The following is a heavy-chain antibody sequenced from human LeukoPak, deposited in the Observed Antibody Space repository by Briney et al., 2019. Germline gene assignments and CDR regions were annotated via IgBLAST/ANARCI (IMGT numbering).Heavy chain of an antibody. V-gene: IGHV3-66*01. CDR3: ARKSGYSGYGSDY. CDR2: IYSGGST. Sequence: PGGSLRLSCAASGFTVSSNYMSWVRRAPGKGLEWVSVIYSGGSTYYADSVKGRFTISRDNSKNTLYLQMNSLRAEDTAVYYCARKSGYSGYGSDYWGQGTLVTVSS. CDR1: GFTVSSNY. J-gene: IGHJ4*02. D-gene: IGHD5-12*01.